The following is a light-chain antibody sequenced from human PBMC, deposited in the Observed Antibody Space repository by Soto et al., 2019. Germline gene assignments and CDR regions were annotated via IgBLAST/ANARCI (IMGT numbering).Light chain of an antibody. CDR3: SSYTSSSTLV. CDR1: SSDVGGYNY. V-gene: IGLV2-14*01. J-gene: IGLJ1*01. CDR2: EVS. Sequence: QSALTQPASVSGSPGQSITISCTGTSSDVGGYNYVSWYQQHPGKAPKLMIYEVSNRPSGVSNRFSGSKSGNTASLTISGAEDEDEADYYCSSYTSSSTLVFGTGTKLTVL.